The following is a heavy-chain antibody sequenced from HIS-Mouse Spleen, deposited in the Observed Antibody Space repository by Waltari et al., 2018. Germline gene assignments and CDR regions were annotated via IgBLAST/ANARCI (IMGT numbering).Heavy chain of an antibody. Sequence: QVQLQESGPGLVKPSQTLSLTCTVSGGSISSGGYYWSWIRQHPGKGLEWIGYIYYSGTTYYNPSLKSRVTISVDTSKNQFSLKLSSVTAADTAVYYCARSGYSGYAYFDYWGQGTLVTVSS. J-gene: IGHJ4*02. CDR2: IYYSGTT. CDR3: ARSGYSGYAYFDY. D-gene: IGHD5-12*01. CDR1: GGSISSGGYY. V-gene: IGHV4-31*03.